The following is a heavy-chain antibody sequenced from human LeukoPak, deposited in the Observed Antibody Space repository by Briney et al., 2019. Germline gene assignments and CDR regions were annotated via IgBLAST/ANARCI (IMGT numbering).Heavy chain of an antibody. D-gene: IGHD6-6*01. CDR1: GGSISSGSYY. Sequence: PSQTLSLTCTVSGGSISSGSYYWSWIRQPAGKGLGWIGRIYTSGSTNYNPSLKSRVTISVDTSKNQFSLKLSSVTAADTAVYYCATVVAPDYYYMDVWGKGTTVTVSS. V-gene: IGHV4-61*02. CDR2: IYTSGST. CDR3: ATVVAPDYYYMDV. J-gene: IGHJ6*03.